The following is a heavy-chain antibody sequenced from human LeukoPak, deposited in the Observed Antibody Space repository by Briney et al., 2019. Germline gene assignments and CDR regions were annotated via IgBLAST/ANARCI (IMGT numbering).Heavy chain of an antibody. V-gene: IGHV4-39*01. Sequence: SETLSLTCIVSGVSINSNIYSWGWIRQPPGKGLEWIGSMYYSGSTYYNPSLKSRVTISEDTSKNQFSLYYCATHLGYCSGGTCYFDYWGQGTLVTVSS. D-gene: IGHD2-15*01. J-gene: IGHJ4*02. CDR3: YFDY. CDR2: MYYSGST. CDR1: GVSINSNIYS.